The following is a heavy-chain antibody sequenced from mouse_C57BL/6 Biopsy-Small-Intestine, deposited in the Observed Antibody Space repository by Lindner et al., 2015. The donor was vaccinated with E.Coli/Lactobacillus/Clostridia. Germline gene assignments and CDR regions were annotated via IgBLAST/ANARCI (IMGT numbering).Heavy chain of an antibody. CDR1: GYVFSTYW. CDR3: ARGERGDFDY. CDR2: IYPGDDDP. J-gene: IGHJ2*01. V-gene: IGHV1-80*01. Sequence: VQLQESGAELVKPGASVKISCKASGYVFSTYWMNWMKQRPGKGLEWIGRIYPGDDDPNYNGKFRDKATLTADKSSSTAFMQLSSLTSEDSAVYFCARGERGDFDYWGQGTTLTASS.